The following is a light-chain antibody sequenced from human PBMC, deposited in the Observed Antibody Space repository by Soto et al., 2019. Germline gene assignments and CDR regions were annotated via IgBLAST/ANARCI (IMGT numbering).Light chain of an antibody. Sequence: QSALTQPRSVSGSPGQSVAISCTGTTSDVGVYDYVSWHQQHPGKAPELIIFDVSKRPSGVPDRFSGSKSGNTASLTISGLQAEDEADYFCCSYAGDFYVFGSGTKLTVL. J-gene: IGLJ1*01. CDR2: DVS. V-gene: IGLV2-11*01. CDR1: TSDVGVYDY. CDR3: CSYAGDFYV.